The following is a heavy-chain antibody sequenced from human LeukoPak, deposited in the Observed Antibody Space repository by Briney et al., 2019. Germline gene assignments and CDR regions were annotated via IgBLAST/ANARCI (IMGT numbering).Heavy chain of an antibody. Sequence: GASVKVSCKASGYTFTSNGISWVRQVPGQGLEWMGRINPNSGGTNYAQKFQGRVTMTRDTSISTAYMELSRLRSDDTAVYYCASGGLNWNYLFDYWGQGTLVTVSS. CDR2: INPNSGGT. D-gene: IGHD1-7*01. V-gene: IGHV1-2*06. J-gene: IGHJ4*02. CDR1: GYTFTSNG. CDR3: ASGGLNWNYLFDY.